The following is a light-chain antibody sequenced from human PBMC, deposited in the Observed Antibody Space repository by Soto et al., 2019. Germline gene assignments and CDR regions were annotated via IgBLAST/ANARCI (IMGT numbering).Light chain of an antibody. V-gene: IGLV4-69*01. CDR2: VNSGGSH. CDR3: QTWGTGSAIVV. Sequence: QPVLTQSPSASASLGASVKLTCTLSSGHSNYAIAWHQQQPEKGPRYLMKVNSGGSHIKGDGIPDRFSGSSSGAERYLFTSSHQSEDEADYYCQTWGTGSAIVVFGGGTQLTVL. CDR1: SGHSNYA. J-gene: IGLJ7*01.